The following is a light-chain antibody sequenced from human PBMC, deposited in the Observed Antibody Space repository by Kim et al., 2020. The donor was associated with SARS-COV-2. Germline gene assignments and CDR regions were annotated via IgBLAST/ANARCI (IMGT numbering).Light chain of an antibody. V-gene: IGLV3-19*01. CDR2: GKN. J-gene: IGLJ2*01. Sequence: SSELTQDPAVSVALGQTVRITCQGDSLRSYYASWYQQKPGQAPVLVIYGKNNRPSGIPDRFSGSSSGNTASLTITGAQAEDEADYYCKSHDSSGKVVFGGGTKLTVL. CDR3: KSHDSSGKVV. CDR1: SLRSYY.